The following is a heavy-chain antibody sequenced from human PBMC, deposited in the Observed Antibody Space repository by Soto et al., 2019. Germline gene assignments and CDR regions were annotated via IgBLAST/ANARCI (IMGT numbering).Heavy chain of an antibody. D-gene: IGHD2-8*01. CDR3: ARPQYCTNGVCLDYFDY. CDR2: ISAYNGNT. J-gene: IGHJ4*02. Sequence: ASVKVSCKASGYTFTSYGISWVRQAPGQGLEWMGWISAYNGNTNYAQKLQGRVTMTTDTSTSTAYMELRSLRSDDTAVYYCARPQYCTNGVCLDYFDYWGQGTLVTVSS. CDR1: GYTFTSYG. V-gene: IGHV1-18*01.